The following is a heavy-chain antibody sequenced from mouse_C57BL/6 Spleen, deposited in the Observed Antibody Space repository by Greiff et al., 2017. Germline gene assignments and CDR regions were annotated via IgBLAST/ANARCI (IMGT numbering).Heavy chain of an antibody. CDR3: ARMDFYYYGSSYSYFDY. D-gene: IGHD1-1*01. CDR1: GYTFTGYW. Sequence: VQLQQSGAELMKPGASVKLSCKATGYTFTGYWIEWVKQRPGHGLEWIGEILPGSGSTNYNEKFKGKATFTADTSSNTAYMQLSSLTTEDSAIYYCARMDFYYYGSSYSYFDYWGQGTTLTVSS. J-gene: IGHJ2*01. V-gene: IGHV1-9*01. CDR2: ILPGSGST.